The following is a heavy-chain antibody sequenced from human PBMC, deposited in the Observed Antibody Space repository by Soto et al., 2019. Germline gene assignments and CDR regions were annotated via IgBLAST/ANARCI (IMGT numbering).Heavy chain of an antibody. CDR3: ASVMSVSYGRDAFDI. CDR2: IMQDGSGK. J-gene: IGHJ3*02. D-gene: IGHD1-26*01. CDR1: GFTFSSYW. Sequence: GGSLRLSCAASGFTFSSYWMSWVRQAPGKGLEWVANIMQDGSGKYYVDSVKGRFTISRDNAKNSLYLQMNSLRAEDTAVSYCASVMSVSYGRDAFDIWGQGTMVTVSS. V-gene: IGHV3-7*03.